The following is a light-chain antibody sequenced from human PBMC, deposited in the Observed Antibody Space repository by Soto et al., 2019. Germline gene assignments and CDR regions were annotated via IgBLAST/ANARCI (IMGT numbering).Light chain of an antibody. Sequence: QSVLTQPPSVSGAPGQRVTISCTGSSSNIGAGYDVHWYQHLPRTAPKLLIYGTTNRPSGVPDRFSGSKSGNTASLTISGLQAEDEADYYCCSYAGSTSWVFGGGTKVTVL. CDR1: SSNIGAGYD. CDR3: CSYAGSTSWV. J-gene: IGLJ3*02. CDR2: GTT. V-gene: IGLV1-40*01.